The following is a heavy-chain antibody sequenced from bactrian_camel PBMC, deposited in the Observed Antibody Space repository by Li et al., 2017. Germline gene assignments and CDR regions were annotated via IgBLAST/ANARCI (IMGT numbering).Heavy chain of an antibody. CDR2: ISTNDGRT. Sequence: HVQLVESGGGAVQAGGSLKLSCSHSGYRYSSVACMGWYRQAPGKEREGIASISTNDGRTYYADSVKGRFTVSQDNAQNTIYLQMNSLKPEDTATYYCAADIRPLGLRQTYGYWGRGTQVTVS. J-gene: IGHJ4*01. D-gene: IGHD1*01. V-gene: IGHV3-3*01. CDR1: GYRYSSVA. CDR3: AADIRPLGLRQTYGY.